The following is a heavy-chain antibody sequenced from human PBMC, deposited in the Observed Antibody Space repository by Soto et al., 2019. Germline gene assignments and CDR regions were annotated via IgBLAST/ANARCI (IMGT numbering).Heavy chain of an antibody. V-gene: IGHV1-3*01. D-gene: IGHD3-3*01. Sequence: ASVKVSCKASGYTFTGYAMHWVRQAPGQRLEWMGWINAGNGNTKYSQKLQGRVTMTTDTSTSTAYMELRSLRSDDTAVYYCARDPGAYDFWSGFWFDPWGQGTLVTVSS. CDR2: INAGNGNT. CDR1: GYTFTGYA. CDR3: ARDPGAYDFWSGFWFDP. J-gene: IGHJ5*02.